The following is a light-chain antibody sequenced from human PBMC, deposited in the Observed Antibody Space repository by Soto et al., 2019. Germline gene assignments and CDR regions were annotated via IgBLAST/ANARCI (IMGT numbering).Light chain of an antibody. CDR3: QQYDNWPYT. Sequence: EIVMTQSPATLSVSPGERATLSCRASQSVSSNLAWYQQKPGQAPRLLIYGASTRATGIPARFGGSGSGTDFTLTISSLQSEDFAVYFCQQYDNWPYTFGQGTKLEIK. V-gene: IGKV3-15*01. CDR2: GAS. CDR1: QSVSSN. J-gene: IGKJ2*01.